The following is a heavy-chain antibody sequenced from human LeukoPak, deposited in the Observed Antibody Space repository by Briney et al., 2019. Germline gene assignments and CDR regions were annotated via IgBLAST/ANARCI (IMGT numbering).Heavy chain of an antibody. D-gene: IGHD3-10*01. Sequence: SQTLSLTCTVSGGSISSGGYYWGWIRQPPGKGLEWIGNIYYSGTTYYNPSLKSRVTISLDTSKNQFSLRLSSVTAADTAVYYCASGWGVADWGQGTLVTVSS. CDR2: IYYSGTT. CDR1: GGSISSGGYY. J-gene: IGHJ4*02. CDR3: ASGWGVAD. V-gene: IGHV4-39*07.